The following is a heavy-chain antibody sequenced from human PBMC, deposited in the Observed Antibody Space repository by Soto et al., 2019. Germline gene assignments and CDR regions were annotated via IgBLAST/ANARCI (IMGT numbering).Heavy chain of an antibody. CDR3: ASGGKAWHEGAY. CDR1: GLTFSSYW. J-gene: IGHJ4*02. CDR2: INQDGSKK. D-gene: IGHD3-10*01. Sequence: EVQLVESGGGLVQPGGSLRLSCAASGLTFSSYWMTWVRQAPGKGLEWVANINQDGSKKYYVDSVKGRFTISRENAQNSLYLQMNRLRGEGTAVYYRASGGKAWHEGAYWGQGTLVTVSS. V-gene: IGHV3-7*01.